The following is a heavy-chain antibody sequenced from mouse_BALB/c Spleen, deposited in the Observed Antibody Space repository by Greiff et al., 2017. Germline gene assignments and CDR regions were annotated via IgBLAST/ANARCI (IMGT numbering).Heavy chain of an antibody. V-gene: IGHV3-2*02. Sequence: EVHLVESGPGLVKPSQSLSLTCTVTGYSITSDYAWNWIRQFPGNKLEWMGYISYSGSTSYNPSLKSRISITRDTSKNQFFLQLNSVTTEDTATYYCARNYDVGFDYWGQGTTLTVSS. D-gene: IGHD2-4*01. J-gene: IGHJ2*01. CDR2: ISYSGST. CDR1: GYSITSDYA. CDR3: ARNYDVGFDY.